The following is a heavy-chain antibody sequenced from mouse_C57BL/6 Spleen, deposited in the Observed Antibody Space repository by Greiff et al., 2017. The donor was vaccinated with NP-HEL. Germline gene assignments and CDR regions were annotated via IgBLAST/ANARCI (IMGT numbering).Heavy chain of an antibody. CDR2: INPSNGGT. D-gene: IGHD2-4*01. V-gene: IGHV1-53*01. J-gene: IGHJ4*01. CDR3: ARGGLYYDYDKSAMDY. CDR1: GYTFTSYW. Sequence: QVQLQQPGTELVKPGASVKLSCKASGYTFTSYWMHWVKQRPGQGLEWIGNINPSNGGTNYNEKFKSKATLTVDKSSSTAYMQLSSLTSEDSAVYDCARGGLYYDYDKSAMDYWGQGTSVTASS.